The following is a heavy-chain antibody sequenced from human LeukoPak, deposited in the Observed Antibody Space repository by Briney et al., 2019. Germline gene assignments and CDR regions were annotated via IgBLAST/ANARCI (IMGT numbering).Heavy chain of an antibody. J-gene: IGHJ4*02. V-gene: IGHV3-30*18. D-gene: IGHD4-17*01. CDR2: ISYDGSNK. Sequence: GRSLRLSCAASGFTFSSYGMHWVRQAPGKGLEWVAVISYDGSNKYYADSVKGRFTISRDNSKNTLYLQMNSLRAEDTAVYYCAKDLSTVTTSDPPIIDYLGQGTLVTVSS. CDR1: GFTFSSYG. CDR3: AKDLSTVTTSDPPIIDY.